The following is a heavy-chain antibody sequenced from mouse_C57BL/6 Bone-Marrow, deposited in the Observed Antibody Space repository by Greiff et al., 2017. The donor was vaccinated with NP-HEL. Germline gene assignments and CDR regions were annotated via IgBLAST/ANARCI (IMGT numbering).Heavy chain of an antibody. V-gene: IGHV1-50*01. CDR3: ARDWYFDV. CDR1: GYTFTSYW. J-gene: IGHJ1*03. CDR2: IDPSDSYT. Sequence: VKLQQSGAELVKPGASVKLSCKASGYTFTSYWMQWVKQRPGQGLEWIGEIDPSDSYTNYNQKFKGKATLTVDTSSSTAYMQLSSLTSEDSAVYYCARDWYFDVWGTGTTVTVSS.